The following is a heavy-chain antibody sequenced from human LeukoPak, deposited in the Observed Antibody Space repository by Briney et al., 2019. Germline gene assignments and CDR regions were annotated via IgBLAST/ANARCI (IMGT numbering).Heavy chain of an antibody. J-gene: IGHJ4*02. V-gene: IGHV2-5*02. CDR3: AHRRTLAGLHTSY. Sequence: SGPTLLKPTQTLTLTCTFSGFSLTTSGVGVGWIRQPPGKTLEWLAVIYWDDEKRYSPSLKSRLTITKDTSRNQVVLTMTHMDPVDTGTYHCAHRRTLAGLHTSYWGQGTLVTVSS. CDR1: GFSLTTSGVG. CDR2: IYWDDEK. D-gene: IGHD6-19*01.